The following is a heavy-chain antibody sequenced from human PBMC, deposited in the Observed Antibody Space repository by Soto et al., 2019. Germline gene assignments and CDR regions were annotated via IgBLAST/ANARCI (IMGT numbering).Heavy chain of an antibody. CDR1: GFTFSNYG. D-gene: IGHD3-3*02. CDR3: ARGTSIAAPEGP. V-gene: IGHV1-18*01. Sequence: QVQLVQSGAEVKKPGASVKVYCKGSGFTFSNYGFNWVRQAPGQGLEWVGWVSAYNGYTKSAQNLQDRLIMTTGTSTNTADMELRGLRPDDTALYYCARGTSIAAPEGPWGQGTLVTVSS. CDR2: VSAYNGYT. J-gene: IGHJ4*02.